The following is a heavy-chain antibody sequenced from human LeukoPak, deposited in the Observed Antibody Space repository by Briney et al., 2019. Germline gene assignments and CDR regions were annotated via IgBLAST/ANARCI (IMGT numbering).Heavy chain of an antibody. CDR3: AGERYSGWGFDP. V-gene: IGHV4-59*01. D-gene: IGHD1-26*01. CDR2: IYYSGST. Sequence: NASETLSLTCTVSGGSISSYYWSWIRQPPGKGLEWIGYIYYSGSTNYNPSLKSRVTISVDTSKNQFSLKLSSVTAADTAVYYCAGERYSGWGFDPWGQGTLVTVSS. CDR1: GGSISSYY. J-gene: IGHJ5*02.